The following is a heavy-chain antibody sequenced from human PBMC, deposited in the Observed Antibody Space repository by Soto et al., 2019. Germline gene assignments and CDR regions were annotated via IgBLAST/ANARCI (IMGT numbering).Heavy chain of an antibody. Sequence: QVQLVESGGGVVQPGRSLRLSCVASGFTFSSYGMHRVRQDPGKGLEWVATIWYDGSNKYYADSVKGRFTISRDNSKNILYLQMNSLRAEDTAVYYCARMGGYSGYDWGYWGQGTLVTVSS. D-gene: IGHD5-12*01. CDR3: ARMGGYSGYDWGY. J-gene: IGHJ4*02. CDR2: IWYDGSNK. V-gene: IGHV3-33*01. CDR1: GFTFSSYG.